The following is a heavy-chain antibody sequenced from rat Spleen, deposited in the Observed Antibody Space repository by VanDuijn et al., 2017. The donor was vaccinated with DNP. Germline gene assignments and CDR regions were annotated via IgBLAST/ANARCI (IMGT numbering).Heavy chain of an antibody. V-gene: IGHV5-31*01. CDR2: IFLTSAST. Sequence: EVQLVESGGDLVQPGGSLKLSCVGSGFKFNNYWMSWIRQVPGKGLEWVSSIFLTSASTYYSDSVKGRFTISRDDAENTLYLQMDSLRSEDTATYYCTTFEGTNAWGQGTSVTVSS. D-gene: IGHD1-11*01. CDR3: TTFEGTNA. J-gene: IGHJ4*01. CDR1: GFKFNNYW.